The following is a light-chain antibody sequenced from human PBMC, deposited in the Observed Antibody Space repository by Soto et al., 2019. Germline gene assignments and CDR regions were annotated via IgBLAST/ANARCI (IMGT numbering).Light chain of an antibody. V-gene: IGLV2-14*01. Sequence: QSALTQPASVSGSPGQSITISCTATSSDVGAYNYVSWYQQHPGKAPKLMIYDVTNRPSGVSNRFSGSKSGNTASLTISGLQAEDEADYYCSSYTSSNTVVFGGGTKLTVL. CDR3: SSYTSSNTVV. J-gene: IGLJ2*01. CDR2: DVT. CDR1: SSDVGAYNY.